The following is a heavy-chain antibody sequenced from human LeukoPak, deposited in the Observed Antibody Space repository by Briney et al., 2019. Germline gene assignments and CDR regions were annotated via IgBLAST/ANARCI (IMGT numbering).Heavy chain of an antibody. CDR2: IFASGGT. Sequence: SETLSLTCTVSGGSITSGSYYWSWIRQPAGKGLEWIGRIFASGGTAYNPSPNGRVAISVDTSKNQFSLYMRSVTAADTAVYYCARARDSSRGYQTGGFDSWGQGTLVTVSS. CDR1: GGSITSGSYY. V-gene: IGHV4-61*02. J-gene: IGHJ4*02. CDR3: ARARDSSRGYQTGGFDS. D-gene: IGHD5-12*01.